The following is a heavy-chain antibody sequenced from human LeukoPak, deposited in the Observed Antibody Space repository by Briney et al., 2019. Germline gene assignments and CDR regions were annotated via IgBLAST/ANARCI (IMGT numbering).Heavy chain of an antibody. Sequence: GGSLRLSCAASGFTFSSYGMHWVRQAPGKGLEWVAVISYDGSNKYYADSVKGRFTISRDNSKNTLYLQMNSLRAEDTAVYYCTRDANSLDRWEDYYYMDVWGKGTMVTISS. CDR3: TRDANSLDRWEDYYYMDV. J-gene: IGHJ6*03. D-gene: IGHD1-26*01. V-gene: IGHV3-30*03. CDR1: GFTFSSYG. CDR2: ISYDGSNK.